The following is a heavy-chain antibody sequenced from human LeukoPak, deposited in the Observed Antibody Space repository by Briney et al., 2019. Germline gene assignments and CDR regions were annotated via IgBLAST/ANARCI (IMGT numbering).Heavy chain of an antibody. V-gene: IGHV3-23*01. Sequence: PGGSLRLSCAASGFTFSSYAMSWVRQAPGKGLEWVSAISGSGGSTYYVDSVKGRFTISRDNSKNTLYLQMNSLRAEDTAVYYCAKETEQVAGRGGDYFDYWGQGTLVTVSS. J-gene: IGHJ4*02. D-gene: IGHD6-19*01. CDR3: AKETEQVAGRGGDYFDY. CDR1: GFTFSSYA. CDR2: ISGSGGST.